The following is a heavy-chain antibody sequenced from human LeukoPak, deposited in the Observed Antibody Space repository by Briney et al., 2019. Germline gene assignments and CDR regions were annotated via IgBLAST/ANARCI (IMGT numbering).Heavy chain of an antibody. CDR3: AKDGTRSLWGDFDY. CDR1: GFTFNRCW. Sequence: GGSLRLSCVVSGFTFNRCWMNWVRQAPGKGLEWVAHINPDGRDTYYVDSVKGRFTISRDNAKNSLYLQMNSLRAEDTALYYCAKDGTRSLWGDFDYWGQGTLVTVSS. CDR2: INPDGRDT. J-gene: IGHJ4*02. V-gene: IGHV3-7*03. D-gene: IGHD2/OR15-2a*01.